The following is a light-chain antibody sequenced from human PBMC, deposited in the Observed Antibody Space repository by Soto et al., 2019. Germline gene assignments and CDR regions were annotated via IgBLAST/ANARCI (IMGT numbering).Light chain of an antibody. V-gene: IGLV1-36*01. CDR3: AAWDDRLDGVV. Sequence: QSVLTQPPSVSEAPRQRVTISCSGISSNVGNNAVSWYQQFPGKAPKLLIYYDDVLPSGVSDRFSGSKSGTSASLAISGLQSEDEADYYCAAWDDRLDGVVFGGGTKLTVL. CDR1: SSNVGNNA. CDR2: YDD. J-gene: IGLJ2*01.